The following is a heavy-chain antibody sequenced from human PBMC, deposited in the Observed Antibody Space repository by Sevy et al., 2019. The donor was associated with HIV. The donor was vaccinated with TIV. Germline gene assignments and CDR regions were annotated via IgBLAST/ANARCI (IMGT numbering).Heavy chain of an antibody. Sequence: GGSLRLSCAASGFTFSSYWMSWVRQAPGKGLGWVANIKQDGSEKYYVDSVKGRFTISRDNAKNSLYLQMNSLRAEDTAVYYCARGISGWYSYYYYGMDVWGQGTTVTVSS. V-gene: IGHV3-7*01. CDR2: IKQDGSEK. CDR1: GFTFSSYW. D-gene: IGHD6-19*01. J-gene: IGHJ6*02. CDR3: ARGISGWYSYYYYGMDV.